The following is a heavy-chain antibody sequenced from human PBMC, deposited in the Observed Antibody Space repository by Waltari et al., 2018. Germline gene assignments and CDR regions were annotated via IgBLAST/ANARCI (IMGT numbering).Heavy chain of an antibody. V-gene: IGHV4-4*02. J-gene: IGHJ4*02. CDR1: GDPMSSTDC. CDR2: VRGDGKS. D-gene: IGHD1-26*01. Sequence: QLQLQESGPGLVKPSGTLSLTCDASGDPMSSTDCWSWVRQSPQRGLEWVGQVRGDGKSNYNPSFASRVTISLDTSKNQFSLNLNFATAADTAMYYCARDRGRGLYLDTWGPGTPVTVSP. CDR3: ARDRGRGLYLDT.